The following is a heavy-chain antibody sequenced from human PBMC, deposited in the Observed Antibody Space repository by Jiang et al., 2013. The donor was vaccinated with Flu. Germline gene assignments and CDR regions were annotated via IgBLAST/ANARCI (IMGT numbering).Heavy chain of an antibody. D-gene: IGHD3-16*01. V-gene: IGHV4-59*01. CDR2: IYYSGST. J-gene: IGHJ4*02. Sequence: GLVKPSETLSLTCTVSGGSISSYYWSWIRQPPGKGLEWIGYIYYSGSTNYNPSLKSRVTISVDTSKNQFSLKLSSVTAADTAVYYCARTASPRAFTFGGASFDYWGQGTLVTVSS. CDR3: ARTASPRAFTFGGASFDY. CDR1: GGSISSYY.